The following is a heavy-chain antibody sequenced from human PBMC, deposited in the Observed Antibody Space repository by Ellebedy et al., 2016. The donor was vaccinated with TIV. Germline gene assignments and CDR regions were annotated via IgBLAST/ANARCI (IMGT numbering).Heavy chain of an antibody. D-gene: IGHD2-15*01. Sequence: ASVKVSCKASGHTFTSYYMHWVRQAPGQGLEWMGIINPSGGSTSYAQKFQGRVTMTRDASTSTVYMELSSLRSEDTAVYYCARAGSGSCYYYWGQGTLVTVSS. CDR1: GHTFTSYY. V-gene: IGHV1-46*01. CDR2: INPSGGST. CDR3: ARAGSGSCYYY. J-gene: IGHJ4*02.